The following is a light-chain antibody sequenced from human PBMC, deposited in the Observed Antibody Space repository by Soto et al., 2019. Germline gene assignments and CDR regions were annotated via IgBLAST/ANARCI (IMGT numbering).Light chain of an antibody. CDR2: SNN. CDR1: SSNIGSNA. CDR3: AAWHDSLNGVL. J-gene: IGLJ2*01. Sequence: QSVLTQSPSASGTPGQRVAISCSGSSSNIGSNAVNWYQQLPGTAPKLLIYSNNQRPSGVPDRFSGSKSGTSASLAISGLQSEDEADYYCAAWHDSLNGVLFGGGTKVTVL. V-gene: IGLV1-44*01.